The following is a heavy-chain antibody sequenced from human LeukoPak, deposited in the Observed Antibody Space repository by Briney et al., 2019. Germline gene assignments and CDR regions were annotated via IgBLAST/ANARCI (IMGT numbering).Heavy chain of an antibody. Sequence: GGSLRLSCAASGFTFSSYAMSWVRQAPGKGLEWVSSISASGGSTYYADSVKGRFTISRDNSKNTLYLQMNSLRAEDTAVYYCATYCSGGSCYQDYWGQGTLVTVSS. CDR2: ISASGGST. CDR3: ATYCSGGSCYQDY. V-gene: IGHV3-23*01. D-gene: IGHD2-15*01. CDR1: GFTFSSYA. J-gene: IGHJ4*02.